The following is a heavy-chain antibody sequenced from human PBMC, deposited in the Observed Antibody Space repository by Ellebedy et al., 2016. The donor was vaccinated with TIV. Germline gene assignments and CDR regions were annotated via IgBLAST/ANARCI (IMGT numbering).Heavy chain of an antibody. Sequence: AASVKVSCKVSGYTLTELSMHWVRQAPGKGLEWIGGFDPENGETIYAQKFQGRVTVTEDTSTDTAYLELSSLRSEDTAVYYCATTGSSGWFAFDIWGQGTMVTVSS. D-gene: IGHD6-19*01. J-gene: IGHJ3*02. CDR3: ATTGSSGWFAFDI. CDR1: GYTLTELS. CDR2: FDPENGET. V-gene: IGHV1-24*01.